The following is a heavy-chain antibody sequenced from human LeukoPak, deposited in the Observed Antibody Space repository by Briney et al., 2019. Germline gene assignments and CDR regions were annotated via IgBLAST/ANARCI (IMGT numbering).Heavy chain of an antibody. CDR3: ARVNYYDSSGYRSGWFDP. CDR2: ISSSSSYT. V-gene: IGHV3-11*05. J-gene: IGHJ5*02. CDR1: GFTFSDYY. D-gene: IGHD3-22*01. Sequence: PGGSLRLSCAASGFTFSDYYMSWIRQAPGKGLEWVSYISSSSSYTNYADSVEGRFTISRDNAKNSLYLQMNSLRAEDTAVYYCARVNYYDSSGYRSGWFDPWGQGTLVTVSS.